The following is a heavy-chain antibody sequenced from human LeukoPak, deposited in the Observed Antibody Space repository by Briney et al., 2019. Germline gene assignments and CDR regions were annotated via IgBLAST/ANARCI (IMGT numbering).Heavy chain of an antibody. D-gene: IGHD3-10*01. CDR2: IIPSIGLT. V-gene: IGHV1-46*01. CDR3: AIGEDFDS. J-gene: IGHJ4*02. CDR1: GYTFTSYY. Sequence: ASVKVSCKASGYTFTSYYMHWVRQAPGQGLDWMGRIIPSIGLTTYAQKFQARVAISAETSTGTTYMELSSLRSEDTALYYCAIGEDFDSWGQGTLVTVSS.